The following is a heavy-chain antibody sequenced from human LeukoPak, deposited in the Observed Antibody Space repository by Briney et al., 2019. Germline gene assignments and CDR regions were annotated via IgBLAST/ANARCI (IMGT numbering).Heavy chain of an antibody. Sequence: ASVKVSCKASGYTFTNYGLNWVRQAPGQALEWMGWISAYNGDTNYARQFLARVTMTRDTSTDTAYMELTSLTSDDTAVYYCAKDEGFDEEGILPLGLWGQGTLVIVSS. CDR3: AKDEGFDEEGILPLGL. V-gene: IGHV1-18*01. D-gene: IGHD3-9*01. CDR1: GYTFTNYG. CDR2: ISAYNGDT. J-gene: IGHJ5*02.